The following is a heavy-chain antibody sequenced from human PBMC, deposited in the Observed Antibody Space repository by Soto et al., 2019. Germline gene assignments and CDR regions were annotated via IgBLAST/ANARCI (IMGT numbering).Heavy chain of an antibody. Sequence: SETLSVTCTVSGGSISSYYWSWIRQPPGKGLEWIGYIYYSGSTNYNPSLKSRVTISVDTSKNQFSLKLSSVTAADTAVYYCARRSAGDGYYYYYGMDVWGQGTTVTVSS. J-gene: IGHJ6*02. CDR2: IYYSGST. CDR3: ARRSAGDGYYYYYGMDV. D-gene: IGHD2-21*02. CDR1: GGSISSYY. V-gene: IGHV4-59*01.